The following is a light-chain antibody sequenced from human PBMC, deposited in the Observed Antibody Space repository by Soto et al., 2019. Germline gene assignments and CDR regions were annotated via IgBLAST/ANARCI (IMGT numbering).Light chain of an antibody. CDR2: TTS. Sequence: AIPMTQSPSSLSASVGDRVTITCRASQGIRNDLGWYQHKPGKAPKLLIYTTSSLQSGVPSRFSGSGSGTDFTLTISSLQPEDSATYYCLQDYNYPWTFGQGTKVEIK. CDR3: LQDYNYPWT. J-gene: IGKJ1*01. V-gene: IGKV1-6*01. CDR1: QGIRND.